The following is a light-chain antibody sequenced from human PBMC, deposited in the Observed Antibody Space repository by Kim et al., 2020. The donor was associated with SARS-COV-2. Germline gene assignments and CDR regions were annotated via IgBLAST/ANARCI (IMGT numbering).Light chain of an antibody. CDR2: GAS. J-gene: IGKJ4*01. CDR3: QQYSSSPPLT. CDR1: QSVSSSY. V-gene: IGKV3-20*01. Sequence: EIVLTQSPATLSLSPGERATLSCRASQSVSSSYLAWYQQKPGQAPRLLIYGASSRATGIPDRFSGSGSGTDFTLTISRLEPEDFAVYYCQQYSSSPPLTFGGGTKVDIK.